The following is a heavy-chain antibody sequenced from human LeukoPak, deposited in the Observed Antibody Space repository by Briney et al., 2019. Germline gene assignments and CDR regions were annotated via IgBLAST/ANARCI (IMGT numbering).Heavy chain of an antibody. CDR1: GFTFSSYA. CDR2: ISGSGSST. D-gene: IGHD3-10*01. J-gene: IGHJ4*02. V-gene: IGHV3-23*01. CDR3: AKDREFGDYGGGYFDY. Sequence: PGGSLRLSCAASGFTFSSYAMSWVRQAPGKGLEWVSAISGSGSSTYYADSVKGRFTISRDNSKNTLYLQMNSLRAEDTAVYYCAKDREFGDYGGGYFDYWGQGTLVTVSS.